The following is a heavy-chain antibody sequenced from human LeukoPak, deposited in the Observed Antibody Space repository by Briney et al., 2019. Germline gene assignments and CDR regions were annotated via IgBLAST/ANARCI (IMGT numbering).Heavy chain of an antibody. V-gene: IGHV4-61*02. CDR2: IYTSGST. CDR3: ARANYYGSGSYLYYYYYYMDV. CDR1: GGSISSGSYY. Sequence: NPSETLSLTCTVSGGSISSGSYYWSWIRQPAGKGLEWIGRIYTSGSTNYNPSLKSRVTISVDTSKNQFSLKLSSVTAADTAVYYCARANYYGSGSYLYYYYYYMDVWGKGTTVTVSS. D-gene: IGHD3-10*01. J-gene: IGHJ6*03.